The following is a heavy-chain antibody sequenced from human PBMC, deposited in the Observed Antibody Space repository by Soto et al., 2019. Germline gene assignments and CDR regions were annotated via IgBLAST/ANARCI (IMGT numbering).Heavy chain of an antibody. D-gene: IGHD6-19*01. CDR3: ARDGDSSGWTA. Sequence: QVQLVQSGAEVKKPGSSVKVSCKASGGTFSSYTISWVRQAPGQGLEWMGRIIPILGIANYAQKLQGRVTITEDKSTSTAYMEVSSLRSEDTAVYYCARDGDSSGWTAWGQGTLVTVSS. J-gene: IGHJ4*02. V-gene: IGHV1-69*08. CDR2: IIPILGIA. CDR1: GGTFSSYT.